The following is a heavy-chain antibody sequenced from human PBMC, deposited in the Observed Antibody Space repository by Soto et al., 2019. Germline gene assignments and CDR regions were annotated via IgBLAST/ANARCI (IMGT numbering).Heavy chain of an antibody. J-gene: IGHJ4*02. Sequence: ASVKVSCKVSGYTLTELSMHWVRQAPGKGLEWMGGFDPEDGETIYAQKFQGRVTMTEDTSTDTAYMELSSLRSEDTAVYYCATSDYGDYAELYFDYWGQGTLVTVSS. CDR2: FDPEDGET. CDR1: GYTLTELS. CDR3: ATSDYGDYAELYFDY. V-gene: IGHV1-24*01. D-gene: IGHD4-17*01.